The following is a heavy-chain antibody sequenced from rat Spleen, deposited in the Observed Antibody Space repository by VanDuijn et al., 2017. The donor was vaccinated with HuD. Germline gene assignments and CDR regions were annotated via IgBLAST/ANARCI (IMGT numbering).Heavy chain of an antibody. CDR2: IWAGGNT. D-gene: IGHD1-2*01. CDR3: ARADISAIYTDGI. J-gene: IGHJ2*01. V-gene: IGHV2-30*01. CDR1: GFSLNSYN. Sequence: QVQLKESGPGLVQPSQTLSLTCTVSGFSLNSYNVHWVRQPTGKGLEWMGVIWAGGNTDSNSALTSRLDISRDTSKGQVFLKMNGLQTEDIATYYCARADISAIYTDGIWGQGVMVTVSS.